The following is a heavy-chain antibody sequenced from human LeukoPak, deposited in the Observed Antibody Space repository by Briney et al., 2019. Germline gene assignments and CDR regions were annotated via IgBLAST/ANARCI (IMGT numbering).Heavy chain of an antibody. J-gene: IGHJ3*01. CDR3: GMSGDRVPLQDDVFDV. Sequence: GESLKISCKGSGYRFATSWIAWVRQMPGKGLEWMGIIYPGDSGPTYSPSFQGQVTISVDKSINTAYLQWSSLQASDTAMYYCGMSGDRVPLQDDVFDVWGQGTMVTVST. CDR1: GYRFATSW. CDR2: IYPGDSGP. V-gene: IGHV5-51*01. D-gene: IGHD1-26*01.